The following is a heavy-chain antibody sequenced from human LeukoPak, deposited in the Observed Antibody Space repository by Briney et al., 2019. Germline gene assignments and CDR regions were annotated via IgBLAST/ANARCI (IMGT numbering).Heavy chain of an antibody. D-gene: IGHD3-22*01. V-gene: IGHV4-61*02. CDR3: ARASFFRYYDSSGYYPYYFDY. J-gene: IGHJ4*02. Sequence: SETLSLTCTGSGDSISSGSYYWSWIRQPAGKGLEWIGRIYTSGSTNYNPSLKSRVTISVDTSKNQFSLKLSSVTAADTAVYYCARASFFRYYDSSGYYPYYFDYWGQGTLVTVSS. CDR1: GDSISSGSYY. CDR2: IYTSGST.